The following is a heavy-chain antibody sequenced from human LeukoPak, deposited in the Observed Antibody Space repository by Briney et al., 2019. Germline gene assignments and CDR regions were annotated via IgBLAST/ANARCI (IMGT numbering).Heavy chain of an antibody. CDR2: IKPDGSEK. D-gene: IGHD6-19*01. J-gene: IGHJ4*02. CDR3: VRGGWSVDY. V-gene: IGHV3-7*01. Sequence: GGSLRLSCAASGFSLSAYWMSWVRQGPGKLEWVGNIKPDGSEKNYVDSVKGRFTISRGNAKNSLYLQMNSLRAEDTAVYYCVRGGWSVDYWGLGTLVTVSS. CDR1: GFSLSAYW.